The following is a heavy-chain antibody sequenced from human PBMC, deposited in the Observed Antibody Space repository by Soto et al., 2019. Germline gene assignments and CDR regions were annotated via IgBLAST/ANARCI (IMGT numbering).Heavy chain of an antibody. CDR1: GGSISSGGYS. V-gene: IGHV4-30-2*01. Sequence: PSETLSLTCAVSGGSISSGGYSWSWIRQPPGKGLEWIGYIYHSGSTYYNPSLKSRVTISVDRSKNQFSLKLSSVTAADTAVYYCARALWFGESLPFYGMDVWGQGTTVTVYS. D-gene: IGHD3-10*01. J-gene: IGHJ6*01. CDR2: IYHSGST. CDR3: ARALWFGESLPFYGMDV.